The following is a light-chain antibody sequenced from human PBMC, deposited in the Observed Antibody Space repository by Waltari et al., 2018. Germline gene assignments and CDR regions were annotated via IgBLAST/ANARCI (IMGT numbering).Light chain of an antibody. CDR1: QSVLYSSNNKNY. J-gene: IGKJ4*01. CDR2: WAS. V-gene: IGKV4-1*01. CDR3: QQYYGTPCT. Sequence: DIVMTQSPDSLAVSLGERATIPCKSSQSVLYSSNNKNYLAWYQQKPGQPPKLLIYWASTRESGVPDRFSGSGSGTDFTLTISSLQAEDVAVYYCQQYYGTPCTFGGGTKVEMK.